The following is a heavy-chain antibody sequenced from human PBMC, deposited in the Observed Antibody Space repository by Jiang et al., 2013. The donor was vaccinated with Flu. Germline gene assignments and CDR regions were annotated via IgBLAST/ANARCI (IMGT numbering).Heavy chain of an antibody. CDR2: TIPITNTG. V-gene: IGHV1-69*01. D-gene: IGHD6-25*01. CDR3: ARSATLGIAAAGFFDY. CDR1: GGTFSNHA. Sequence: GAEVKKPGSSVKVSCKASGGTFSNHAISWLRQAPGQGLEWMGATIPITNTGINAPKLQGRVIIDADESTTTAYMELSSLRSEDTALYYCARSATLGIAAAGFFDYWGQGTMVTVAS. J-gene: IGHJ4*02.